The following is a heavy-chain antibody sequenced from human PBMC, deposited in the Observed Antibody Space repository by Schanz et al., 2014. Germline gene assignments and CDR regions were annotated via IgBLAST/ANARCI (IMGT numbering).Heavy chain of an antibody. D-gene: IGHD3-9*01. CDR2: IYYSGST. V-gene: IGHV4-39*01. J-gene: IGHJ4*01. CDR3: ARQFYDILTGYWFPYYFDY. CDR1: GGSISSSNYY. Sequence: QLQLQESGPGLVKPSETLSLTCTVSGGSISSSNYYWGWIRQPPGKGLEWIESIYYSGSTYYNPSFKSRVTTSVDTSKNQFSRKRSSVTAADTAVYYCARQFYDILTGYWFPYYFDYWGHGTLVTVSS.